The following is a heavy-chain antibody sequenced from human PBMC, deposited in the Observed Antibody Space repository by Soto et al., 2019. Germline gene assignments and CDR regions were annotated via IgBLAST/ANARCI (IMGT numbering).Heavy chain of an antibody. CDR1: GGTFSSYA. CDR2: IIPIFGTA. Sequence: SVKVSCKASGGTFSSYAISWVRQAPGQGLEWMGGIIPIFGTANYAQKFQGRVTITADESTSTAYMELSSLRSEDTAVYYCANYDSSGSTDTPFDPWGQGTLVTVSS. CDR3: ANYDSSGSTDTPFDP. D-gene: IGHD3-22*01. J-gene: IGHJ5*02. V-gene: IGHV1-69*13.